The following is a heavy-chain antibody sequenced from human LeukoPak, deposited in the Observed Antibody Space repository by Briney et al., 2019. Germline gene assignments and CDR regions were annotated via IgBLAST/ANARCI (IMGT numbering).Heavy chain of an antibody. CDR1: GFTFSSYD. CDR2: IGTAGDT. J-gene: IGHJ3*02. CDR3: ARGGYSYGAGAFDI. Sequence: GGSLRLSCAASGFTFSSYDMHWVRQATGKGLEWVSAIGTAGDTYYPGSVKGRFTISRENAKNSLYLQMNSLRAGDTAVYYCARGGYSYGAGAFDIRGQGTMVTVSS. V-gene: IGHV3-13*04. D-gene: IGHD5-18*01.